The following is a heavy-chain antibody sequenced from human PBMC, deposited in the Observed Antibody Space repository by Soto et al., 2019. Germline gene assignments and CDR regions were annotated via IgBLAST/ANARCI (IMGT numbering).Heavy chain of an antibody. CDR2: VYSSGTT. CDR3: ARDIGSYAYAEGY. D-gene: IGHD2-2*01. Sequence: SETLSLTCSVSGGSINSYWWSWIRQPAGKGLEWIGRVYSSGTTDYNPSLNSLATMSVETSKNQFSLKLTSVTAAHTAVYYCARDIGSYAYAEGYWGQG. V-gene: IGHV4-4*07. J-gene: IGHJ4*02. CDR1: GGSINSYW.